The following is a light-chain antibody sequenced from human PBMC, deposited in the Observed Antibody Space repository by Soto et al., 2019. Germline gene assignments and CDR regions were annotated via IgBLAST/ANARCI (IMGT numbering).Light chain of an antibody. CDR2: GAS. Sequence: EVVMTQYPGDLSLSPWDRATLSCRASQSVSSDLAWYHQKPGQAPRLLIYGASTRATGIPARFSGSGSGTEFTLTINSLQSEDFAVYYCQQYNNWPRTFGQGTKVDIK. V-gene: IGKV3-15*01. CDR3: QQYNNWPRT. J-gene: IGKJ1*01. CDR1: QSVSSD.